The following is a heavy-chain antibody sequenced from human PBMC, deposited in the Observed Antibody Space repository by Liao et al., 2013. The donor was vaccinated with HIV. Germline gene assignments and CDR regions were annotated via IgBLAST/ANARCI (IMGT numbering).Heavy chain of an antibody. D-gene: IGHD1-26*01. V-gene: IGHV4-34*01. CDR2: INHSGST. J-gene: IGHJ3*01. CDR3: ARGLGS. Sequence: QVLLQESGPGLVKPSETLSLTCAVYGGSFSGYYWSWIRQPPGKGLEWIGEINHSGSTNYNPSLKSRVTISVDTSKNQFSLELTSVTAADTAVYYCARGLGSWGQGTMVTVSS. CDR1: GGSFSGYY.